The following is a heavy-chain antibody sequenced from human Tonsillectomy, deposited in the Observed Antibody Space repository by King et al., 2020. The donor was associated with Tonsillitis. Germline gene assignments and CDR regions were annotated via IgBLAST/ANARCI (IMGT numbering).Heavy chain of an antibody. J-gene: IGHJ4*02. Sequence: VQLQQWGAGLLKPSETLSLACAVSGGSFSGYYWTWIRQPPGKGLEWIGEINHSGSTNYNPSLKSRVTISVDTSKNQFSLKLSSVTAADTAVYYCAGGVIGWYRRYFGYWGQGTLVTVSS. D-gene: IGHD6-19*01. V-gene: IGHV4-34*01. CDR2: INHSGST. CDR1: GGSFSGYY. CDR3: AGGVIGWYRRYFGY.